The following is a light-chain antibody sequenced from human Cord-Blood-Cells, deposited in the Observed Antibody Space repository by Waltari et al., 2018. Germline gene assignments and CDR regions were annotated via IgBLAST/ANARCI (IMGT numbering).Light chain of an antibody. V-gene: IGKV1-39*01. Sequence: DIQMTQSPSSLSASVGARVTITCRASQSISSYLNWYQQKPGKAPKLLIYAASSLQSGVPSRFSGSGSGTDFTLTISSLQPEDFATYYCQQSYSTPFTFGHGTKVDIK. CDR2: AAS. CDR1: QSISSY. J-gene: IGKJ3*01. CDR3: QQSYSTPFT.